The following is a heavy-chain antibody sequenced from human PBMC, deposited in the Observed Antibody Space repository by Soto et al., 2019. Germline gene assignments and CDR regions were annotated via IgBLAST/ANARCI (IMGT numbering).Heavy chain of an antibody. CDR1: GFTFSSYS. D-gene: IGHD3-22*01. CDR3: AKDDSSGYYYARGYGMDV. V-gene: IGHV3-30*18. CDR2: ISYDGSNK. J-gene: IGHJ6*02. Sequence: VQLVESGGGLVQPGGSLRLSCAASGFTFSSYSMNWVRQAPGKGLEWVAVISYDGSNKYYADSVKGRFTISRDNSKNTLYLQMNSLRAEDTAVYYCAKDDSSGYYYARGYGMDVWGQGTTVTVSS.